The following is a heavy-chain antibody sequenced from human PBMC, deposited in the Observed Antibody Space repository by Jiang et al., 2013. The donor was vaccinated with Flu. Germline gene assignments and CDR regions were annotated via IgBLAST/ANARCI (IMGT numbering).Heavy chain of an antibody. V-gene: IGHV1-2*02. CDR3: ARGFVETAFDF. Sequence: YAQKFQGRVTMTRDTSISTAYMEVSRLRSDDTAVYYCARGFVETAFDFWGQGTLVTVSS. J-gene: IGHJ4*02. D-gene: IGHD5-18*01.